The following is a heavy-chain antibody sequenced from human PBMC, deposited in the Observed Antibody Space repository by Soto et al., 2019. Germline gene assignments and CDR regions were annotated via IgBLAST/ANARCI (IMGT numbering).Heavy chain of an antibody. Sequence: QVQLVQSGAEVKKPGSSVKVSCKASGGTFSSYAISWVRQAPGQGLEWMGGINPIFGTANYARKFQGRVTISADESTSTAYMELGSLRSEDTAVYYCARGGEHDDYVWGGQGLYYYGMDVWGQGTTVTVSS. D-gene: IGHD3-16*01. V-gene: IGHV1-69*01. CDR1: GGTFSSYA. J-gene: IGHJ6*02. CDR2: INPIFGTA. CDR3: ARGGEHDDYVWGGQGLYYYGMDV.